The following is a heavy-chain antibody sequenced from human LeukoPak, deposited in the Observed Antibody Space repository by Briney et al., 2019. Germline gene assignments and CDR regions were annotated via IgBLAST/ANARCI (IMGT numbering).Heavy chain of an antibody. CDR1: GGSISSGGYS. CDR3: ARVVDKRDAFDI. V-gene: IGHV4-31*11. CDR2: IYYSGST. D-gene: IGHD5-12*01. J-gene: IGHJ3*02. Sequence: PSETLSLTCAVSGGSISSGGYSWSWIRQHPGKGLEWIGYIYYSGSTYYNPSLKSRVTISVDTSKNQFSLKLSSVTAADTAVYYCARVVDKRDAFDIWGQGTMVTVSS.